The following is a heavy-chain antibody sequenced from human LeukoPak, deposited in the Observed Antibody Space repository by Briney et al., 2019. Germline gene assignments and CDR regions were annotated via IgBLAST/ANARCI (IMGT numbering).Heavy chain of an antibody. D-gene: IGHD4-11*01. J-gene: IGHJ4*02. CDR1: GFTFSDYY. V-gene: IGHV3-11*01. Sequence: GGSLGLSCAASGFTFSDYYMNWIRQAPGKGLEWVSYITSGSTIYYADSVKGRFTISRDNAKNSLYLQMNSLRAEDTAVYFCARGSITTRTFDYWGQGTLVTVSS. CDR2: ITSGSTI. CDR3: ARGSITTRTFDY.